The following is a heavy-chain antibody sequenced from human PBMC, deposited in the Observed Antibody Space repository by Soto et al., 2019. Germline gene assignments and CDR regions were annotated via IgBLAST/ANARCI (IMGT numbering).Heavy chain of an antibody. CDR2: IYYSGST. CDR1: GGSISSSSYY. J-gene: IGHJ5*02. V-gene: IGHV4-39*01. CDR3: ASFMNILSTSSTKNWVDP. D-gene: IGHD6-6*01. Sequence: SETLSLTCTVSGGSISSSSYYWGWIRQPPGKGLEWIGSIYYSGSTYYNPSLKSRVTISVDTSKNQFSLKLSSVTAADTAVYYCASFMNILSTSSTKNWVDPWGQGNLVT.